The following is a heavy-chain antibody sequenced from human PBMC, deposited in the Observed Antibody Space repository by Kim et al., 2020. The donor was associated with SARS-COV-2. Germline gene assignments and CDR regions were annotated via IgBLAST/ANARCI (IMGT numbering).Heavy chain of an antibody. CDR2: INEDGRIT. CDR1: GFTLRTYW. V-gene: IGHV3-74*03. Sequence: GGSLRLSRVASGFTLRTYWMHWVRQAPGQGLVWVSRINEDGRITTYADSVKGRFTISRDNTKNTLSLQMDSLRAEDTAVYYCARDVAGQYGSWGPGTLVTGSS. D-gene: IGHD1-26*01. J-gene: IGHJ4*02. CDR3: ARDVAGQYGS.